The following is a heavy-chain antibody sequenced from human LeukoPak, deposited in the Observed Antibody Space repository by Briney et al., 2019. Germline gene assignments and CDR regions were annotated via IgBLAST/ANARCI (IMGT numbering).Heavy chain of an antibody. V-gene: IGHV4-34*11. CDR3: ARDSSGWYRYGYYYYYMDV. J-gene: IGHJ6*03. CDR1: GGSFSGYY. Sequence: SETLSLTCAVYGGSFSGYYWSWIRQPPGKGLEWIGSIYYSGSTYYNPSLKSRVTMSVDTSKNQFSLKLSSVTAADTAVYYCARDSSGWYRYGYYYYYMDVWGKGTTVTISS. D-gene: IGHD6-19*01. CDR2: IYYSGST.